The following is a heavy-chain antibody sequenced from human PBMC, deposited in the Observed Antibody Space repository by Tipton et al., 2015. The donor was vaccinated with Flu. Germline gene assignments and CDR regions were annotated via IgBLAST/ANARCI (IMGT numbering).Heavy chain of an antibody. D-gene: IGHD1-1*01. V-gene: IGHV4-38-2*02. CDR1: GYSISSGYY. Sequence: GLVKPSETLSLTCTVSGYSISSGYYWGWIRQPPGKGLEWIGSIYHSGSTYYNPSLKSRVTISVDTSKNQFSLKLSSVTAADTAVYYRARALDSGAFDIWGQGTMVTVSS. J-gene: IGHJ3*02. CDR2: IYHSGST. CDR3: ARALDSGAFDI.